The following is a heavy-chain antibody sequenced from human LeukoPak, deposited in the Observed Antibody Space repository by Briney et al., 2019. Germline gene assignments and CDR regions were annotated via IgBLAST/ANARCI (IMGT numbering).Heavy chain of an antibody. J-gene: IGHJ3*02. Sequence: GGSLRLSCAASGFTFSSYSMNWVRQAPGKGLEWVSSISSSSSYIYYADSVKGRFTISRDNAKNPLYLQMNSLRAEDTAVHYCARLGGVDCSSTSCYSAAFDIWGQGTMVTVSS. D-gene: IGHD2-2*01. V-gene: IGHV3-21*01. CDR1: GFTFSSYS. CDR2: ISSSSSYI. CDR3: ARLGGVDCSSTSCYSAAFDI.